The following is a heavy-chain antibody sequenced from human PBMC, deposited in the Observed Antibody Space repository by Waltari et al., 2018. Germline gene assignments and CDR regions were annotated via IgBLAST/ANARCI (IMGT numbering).Heavy chain of an antibody. J-gene: IGHJ4*02. V-gene: IGHV3-53*01. CDR2: IYSGGST. D-gene: IGHD6-13*01. CDR3: ARATGYSSSWYPFGY. CDR1: GFTVSSNY. Sequence: EVQLVESGGGLIQPGGSLRLSCAASGFTVSSNYMSWVRQAPGKGREWFSVIYSGGSTYYADSVKGRFTISRDNSKNTLYLQMNSLRAEDTAVYYCARATGYSSSWYPFGYWGQGTLVTVSS.